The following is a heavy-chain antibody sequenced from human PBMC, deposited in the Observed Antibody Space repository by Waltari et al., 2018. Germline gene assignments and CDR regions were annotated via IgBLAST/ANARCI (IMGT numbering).Heavy chain of an antibody. CDR2: IYLSGST. CDR1: GSSISSGYY. J-gene: IGHJ4*02. Sequence: QVQLQESGPGLVKPSETLSLTCAVSGSSISSGYYWGWIRQPPGKGLEWIGSIYLSGSTYYNPSLKSRVTISVDTSKNQFSLKLSSVTAADTAVYYCAREAGIAVAEVGYWGQGTLVTVSS. V-gene: IGHV4-38-2*01. CDR3: AREAGIAVAEVGY. D-gene: IGHD6-19*01.